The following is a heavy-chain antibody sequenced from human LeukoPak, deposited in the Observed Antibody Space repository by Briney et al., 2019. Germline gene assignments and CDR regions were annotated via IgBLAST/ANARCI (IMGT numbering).Heavy chain of an antibody. CDR2: ISGSGGST. Sequence: GGSLRLSCAASGFTFSSNAMSWVRQAPGKGLEWVSAISGSGGSTYYADSVKGRFTISRDNSKNTLYLQMNSLRAEDTAVYYCANQHTEGDSSGYSIDYWGQGTLVTVSS. CDR3: ANQHTEGDSSGYSIDY. CDR1: GFTFSSNA. J-gene: IGHJ4*02. D-gene: IGHD3-22*01. V-gene: IGHV3-23*01.